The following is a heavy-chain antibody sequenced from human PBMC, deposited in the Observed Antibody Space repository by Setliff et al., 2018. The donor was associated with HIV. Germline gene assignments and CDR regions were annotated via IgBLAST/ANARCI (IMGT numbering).Heavy chain of an antibody. V-gene: IGHV4-34*01. D-gene: IGHD6-13*01. CDR1: SLTDHY. J-gene: IGHJ4*02. CDR3: ARGYSSSYYFDY. CDR2: SNQSGSG. Sequence: SLTDHYWNWIRQPPGKGLEWIGESNQSGSGNYNPSLKSRVTVSVDTSKNQFSLKLSSVTAADTAVYYCARGYSSSYYFDYWGQGTLVTVSS.